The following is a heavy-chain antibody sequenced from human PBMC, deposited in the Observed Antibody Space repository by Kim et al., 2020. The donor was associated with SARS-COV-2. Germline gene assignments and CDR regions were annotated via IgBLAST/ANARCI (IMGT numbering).Heavy chain of an antibody. J-gene: IGHJ4*02. D-gene: IGHD2-15*01. Sequence: SETLSLTCTVSGGSISSGGYYWSWIRQHPGKGLEWIGYIYYSGSTYYNPSLKSRVTISVDTSKNQFSLKLSSVTAADTAVYYCARDRRCSGGSCLRGFDYWGQGTLVTVSS. CDR2: IYYSGST. CDR1: GGSISSGGYY. V-gene: IGHV4-31*03. CDR3: ARDRRCSGGSCLRGFDY.